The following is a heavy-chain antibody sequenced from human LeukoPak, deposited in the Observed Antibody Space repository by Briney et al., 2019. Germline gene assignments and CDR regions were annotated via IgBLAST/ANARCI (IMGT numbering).Heavy chain of an antibody. CDR1: GGSINNYY. V-gene: IGHV4-59*01. CDR3: ARESDYSSGYSLDY. D-gene: IGHD3-22*01. Sequence: SETLSLTCTVSGGSINNYYWSWIRQPPGKGLEWIGYIYYSGSTNYNPSLKSRVTVSVDTSKNQFSQKLRSVTAADTAVYYCARESDYSSGYSLDYWGQGTLVTVSS. J-gene: IGHJ4*02. CDR2: IYYSGST.